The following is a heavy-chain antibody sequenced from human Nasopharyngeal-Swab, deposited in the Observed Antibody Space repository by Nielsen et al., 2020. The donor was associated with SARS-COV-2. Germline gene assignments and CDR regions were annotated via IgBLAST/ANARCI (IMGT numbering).Heavy chain of an antibody. CDR1: GGSISSYY. D-gene: IGHD3-22*01. CDR2: IYTSGST. V-gene: IGHV4-4*07. CDR3: AREVGDSSGYYLYFGN. Sequence: SETLSLTCTVSGGSISSYYWSWIRQPAGKGLEWIGRIYTSGSTNYNPSLKSRVTMPVDTSKNQFSLKLSSVTAADTAVYYCAREVGDSSGYYLYFGNWGQGTLVTVSS. J-gene: IGHJ4*02.